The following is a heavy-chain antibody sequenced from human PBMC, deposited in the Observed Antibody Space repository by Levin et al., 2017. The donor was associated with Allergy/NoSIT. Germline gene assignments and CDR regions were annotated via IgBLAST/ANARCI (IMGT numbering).Heavy chain of an antibody. Sequence: GESLKISCKVSGYTLTELSMHWVRQAPGKGLEWMGGFDPEDGETIYAQKFQGRVTMTEDTSTDTAYMELSSLRSEDTAVYYCATVVYDSSGFFDYWGQGTLVTVSS. CDR3: ATVVYDSSGFFDY. CDR2: FDPEDGET. J-gene: IGHJ4*02. V-gene: IGHV1-24*01. D-gene: IGHD3-22*01. CDR1: GYTLTELS.